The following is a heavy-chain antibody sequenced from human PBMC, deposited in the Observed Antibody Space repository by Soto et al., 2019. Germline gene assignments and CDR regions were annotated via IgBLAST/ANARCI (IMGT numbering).Heavy chain of an antibody. D-gene: IGHD2-15*01. CDR1: GFNFYNYG. J-gene: IGHJ6*02. CDR2: IRDDGVKK. CDR3: ARALGCAHYFCYGMDV. Sequence: GGSLRLSCAASGFNFYNYGMHWVRQAPGKGLEWLAVIRDDGVKKYYAESVKGRFTISRDNPKSTVYLQMDSLRVEDTAVYYCARALGCAHYFCYGMDVWGQGTTVTVSS. V-gene: IGHV3-33*01.